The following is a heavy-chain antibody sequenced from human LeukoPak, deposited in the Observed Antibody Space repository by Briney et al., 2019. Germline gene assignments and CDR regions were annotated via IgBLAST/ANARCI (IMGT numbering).Heavy chain of an antibody. D-gene: IGHD6-13*01. V-gene: IGHV1-8*01. CDR2: MNPNSGNT. CDR1: GYTFTSYD. CDR3: ASAAGPYNWFDP. Sequence: ASVKVSCKASGYTFTSYDINWVRQATGQGLEWMGWMNPNSGNTGYAQKFQGRVTMTRDTSISTAYMELSRLRSDDTAVYYCASAAGPYNWFDPWGQGTLVTVSS. J-gene: IGHJ5*02.